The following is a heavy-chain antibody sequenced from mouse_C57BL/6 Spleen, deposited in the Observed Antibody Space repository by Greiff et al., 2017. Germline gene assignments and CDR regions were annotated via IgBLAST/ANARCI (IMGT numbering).Heavy chain of an antibody. J-gene: IGHJ2*01. Sequence: VQVVESGAELVKPGASVKISCKASGYAFSSYWMNWVKQRPGKGLEWIGQIYPGDGDTNYNGKFKGKATLTADKSSSTAYMQLSSLTSEDSAVYFCARSELGRGRDYWGQGTTLTVSS. V-gene: IGHV1-80*01. D-gene: IGHD4-1*01. CDR1: GYAFSSYW. CDR3: ARSELGRGRDY. CDR2: IYPGDGDT.